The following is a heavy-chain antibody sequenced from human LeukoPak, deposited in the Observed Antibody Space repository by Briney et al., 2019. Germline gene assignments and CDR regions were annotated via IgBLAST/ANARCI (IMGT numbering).Heavy chain of an antibody. CDR2: ISYIGST. Sequence: SETLSLTCTVSGASFTTHYWSWIRQPPGKGLEWIGYISYIGSTNYSPSLKSRVTISIDTSKNEVSLKLTSVTAADTAVYYCASDSISMNAFDAWGQGTLVTVYS. V-gene: IGHV4-59*11. CDR1: GASFTTHY. CDR3: ASDSISMNAFDA. D-gene: IGHD3-22*01. J-gene: IGHJ3*01.